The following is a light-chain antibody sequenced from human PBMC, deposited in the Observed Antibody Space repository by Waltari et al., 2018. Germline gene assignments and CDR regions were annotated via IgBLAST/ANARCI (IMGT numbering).Light chain of an antibody. Sequence: QSALTQPASVSGSPGQSITISCNGTSSDVGGYNYVSCYQQHLGKAPTLLIDGVSNRPSGGSARCSGSKSCNAAALTISGRQAEDEADYYCSSYASSTTRVFGSGTKVTVL. CDR3: SSYASSTTRV. CDR2: GVS. J-gene: IGLJ1*01. V-gene: IGLV2-14*03. CDR1: SSDVGGYNY.